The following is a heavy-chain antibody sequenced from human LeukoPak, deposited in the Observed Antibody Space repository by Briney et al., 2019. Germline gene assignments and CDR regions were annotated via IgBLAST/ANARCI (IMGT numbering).Heavy chain of an antibody. D-gene: IGHD6-6*01. V-gene: IGHV1-69*06. CDR1: GGTFSSYA. CDR3: ARVEYRGSSMLDH. J-gene: IGHJ4*02. CDR2: IIPIFGTA. Sequence: SVKVSCKASGGTFSSYAISWVRQAPGQGLEWMGGIIPIFGTANYAQKFQGRVTITADKSTSTAYMELSSLRSEDTAVYYCARVEYRGSSMLDHWGQGTLVTVSS.